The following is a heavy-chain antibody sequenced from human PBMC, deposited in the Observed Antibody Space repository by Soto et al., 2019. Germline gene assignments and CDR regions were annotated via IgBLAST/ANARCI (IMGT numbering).Heavy chain of an antibody. CDR3: AKDRLAGNFDY. CDR1: GLTINNYA. V-gene: IGHV3-23*01. J-gene: IGHJ4*02. CDR2: ISATGGST. Sequence: GGAMILSCAASGLTINNYAMNWVSQAPGKGLEWVATISATGGSTYYADSVKGRFTISRDNSKNTLYLQMNGLRVEDTAVYYCAKDRLAGNFDYWGQGTQVTVSS.